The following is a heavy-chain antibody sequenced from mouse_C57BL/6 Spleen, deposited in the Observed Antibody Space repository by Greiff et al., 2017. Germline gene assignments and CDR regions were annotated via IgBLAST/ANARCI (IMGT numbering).Heavy chain of an antibody. Sequence: EVHLVESGGGLVKPGGSLKLSCAASGFTFSDYGMHWVRQAPEKGLEWVAYISSGSSTIYYADTVKGRFPISRDNAKNTLFLQMTSLRSEDTAMYYWARLDSSGYTWFAYWGQGTLVTVSA. CDR1: GFTFSDYG. CDR2: ISSGSSTI. CDR3: ARLDSSGYTWFAY. J-gene: IGHJ3*01. V-gene: IGHV5-17*01. D-gene: IGHD3-2*02.